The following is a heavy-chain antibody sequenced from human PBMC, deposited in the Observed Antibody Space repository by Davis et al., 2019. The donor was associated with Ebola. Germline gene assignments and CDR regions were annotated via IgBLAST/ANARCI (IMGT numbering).Heavy chain of an antibody. CDR1: GGSIGSNY. J-gene: IGHJ3*02. CDR3: ARVGYYYDSSGYYLGAFDI. D-gene: IGHD3-22*01. Sequence: SETLSLTCTVSGGSIGSNYWSWIRQPAGKGLEWIGRIYTSGSTNYNPSLKSRVTMSVDTSKNQFSLKLSSVTAADTAVYYCARVGYYYDSSGYYLGAFDIWGQGTMVTVSS. V-gene: IGHV4-4*07. CDR2: IYTSGST.